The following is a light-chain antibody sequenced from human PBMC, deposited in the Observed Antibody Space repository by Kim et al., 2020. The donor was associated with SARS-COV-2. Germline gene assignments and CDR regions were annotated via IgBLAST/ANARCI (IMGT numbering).Light chain of an antibody. CDR1: RRNIARTD. CDR2: EDN. CDR3: QSYDSSNLWV. V-gene: IGLV6-57*01. Sequence: TVTKTCTRSRRNIARTDVQSYHQRPGSTPPTVIYEDNQGPSGVPDQFSGSIDRCSNSTSPTISGLKTEDEADYYSQSYDSSNLWVFGGGTQLTVL. J-gene: IGLJ3*02.